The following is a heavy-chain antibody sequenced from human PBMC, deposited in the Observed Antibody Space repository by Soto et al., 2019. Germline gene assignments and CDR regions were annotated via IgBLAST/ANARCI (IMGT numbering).Heavy chain of an antibody. V-gene: IGHV1-46*01. D-gene: IGHD3-10*01. CDR3: VRGPYNSGSLYYLDY. J-gene: IGHJ4*02. CDR1: GYMFTYYY. Sequence: GASRKGSCKASGYMFTYYYIHWVRQGPGQGLGWMGIINPNGGTTTYAQNFQGRVTMTRDTSTSTVYLELTSLESEDTARYYWVRGPYNSGSLYYLDYWGQGTLVTVSS. CDR2: INPNGGTT.